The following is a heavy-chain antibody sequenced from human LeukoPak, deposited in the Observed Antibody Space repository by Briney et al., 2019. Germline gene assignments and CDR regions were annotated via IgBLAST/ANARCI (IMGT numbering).Heavy chain of an antibody. CDR1: GGSLSGSY. Sequence: SETLSLTGTVSGGSLSGSYWSWIRQPPGKGLEWIWRIYSSGSTNYNPSLKSRVTTSVDTSKNQVSLKLNSVTAADTAVYYCARGFCSGGSCYLFDSWGQGTLVTVSS. J-gene: IGHJ4*02. V-gene: IGHV4-4*07. CDR3: ARGFCSGGSCYLFDS. CDR2: IYSSGST. D-gene: IGHD2-15*01.